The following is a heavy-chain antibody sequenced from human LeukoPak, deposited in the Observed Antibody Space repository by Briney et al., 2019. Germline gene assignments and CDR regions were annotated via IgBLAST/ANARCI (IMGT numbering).Heavy chain of an antibody. CDR3: ARDRVYDYDSSGSIDY. Sequence: PGGSLRLSCAASGFTFSSYSMNWVRQAPGKGLEWVSSISSSSNYIYYADSVKGRFTISRDNAKNSLYLQMNSLRAEDTAVCYCARDRVYDYDSSGSIDYWGQGTLVTVSS. J-gene: IGHJ4*02. V-gene: IGHV3-21*01. CDR2: ISSSSNYI. D-gene: IGHD3-22*01. CDR1: GFTFSSYS.